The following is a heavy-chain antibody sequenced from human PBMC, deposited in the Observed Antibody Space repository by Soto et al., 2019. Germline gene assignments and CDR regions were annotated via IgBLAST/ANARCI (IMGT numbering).Heavy chain of an antibody. CDR3: PRHSSNFRYYYYAMDV. CDR1: GHTFTDYW. V-gene: IGHV5-51*01. Sequence: PGESPKTSCKGSGHTFTDYWIGWVRQLPGKGLEWMGIIYPGDSDTRYSPSCQGQVTITADKSTSTAYLQWNTLKASDTAMYYCPRHSSNFRYYYYAMDVWGQGTTVTVSS. D-gene: IGHD6-13*01. CDR2: IYPGDSDT. J-gene: IGHJ6*02.